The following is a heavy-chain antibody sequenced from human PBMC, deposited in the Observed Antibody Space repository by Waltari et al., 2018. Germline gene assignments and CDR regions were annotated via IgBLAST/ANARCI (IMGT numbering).Heavy chain of an antibody. CDR1: GGSSFSAYF. CDR3: ARSAAIVVRGRYFQY. D-gene: IGHD3-10*01. CDR2: ITDRGLT. J-gene: IGHJ1*01. V-gene: IGHV4-34*02. Sequence: QVLLQQWGAGLLKPSETLSLSCAVHGGSSFSAYFWNWVRQVPGKGLEWIGEITDRGLTNYNPALKSRATISVDKSRNQFSLTLTSVTAADTALYYCARSAAIVVRGRYFQYWGQGTLVTVSS.